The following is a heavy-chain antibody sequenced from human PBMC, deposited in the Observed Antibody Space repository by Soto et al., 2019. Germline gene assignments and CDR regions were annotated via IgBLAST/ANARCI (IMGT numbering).Heavy chain of an antibody. CDR1: GFTFSSYN. D-gene: IGHD3-22*01. J-gene: IGHJ4*02. CDR2: ISSSSSAI. CDR3: ARQDYYDSSGWGY. Sequence: EVQLVESGGGLVQPGGSLRLSCAASGFTFSSYNLNWVRQAPGRGLEWVSYISSSSSAIYYADSVKGRFTVSRDNAKSSLYLQMNTLRDEDTAVYHCARQDYYDSSGWGYWGQGTPVTVSS. V-gene: IGHV3-48*02.